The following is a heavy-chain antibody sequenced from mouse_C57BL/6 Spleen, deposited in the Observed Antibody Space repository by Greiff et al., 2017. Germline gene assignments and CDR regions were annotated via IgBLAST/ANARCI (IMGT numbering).Heavy chain of an antibody. J-gene: IGHJ4*01. D-gene: IGHD1-1*01. V-gene: IGHV1-82*01. CDR1: GYAFSSSW. Sequence: QVHVKQSGPELVKPGASVKISCKASGYAFSSSWMNWVKQRPGKGLEWIGRIYPGDGDTNYNGKFKGKATLTAEKYSSTAYMQLSSLTSEDSAVYFCAREDYYGSSYDYAMDYWGQGTSVTVSS. CDR2: IYPGDGDT. CDR3: AREDYYGSSYDYAMDY.